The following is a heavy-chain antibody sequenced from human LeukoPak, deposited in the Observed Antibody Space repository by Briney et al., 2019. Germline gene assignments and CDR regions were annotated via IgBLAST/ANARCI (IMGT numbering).Heavy chain of an antibody. Sequence: GESLKICCKGSGYSFANYWIGWVRQMLGKGLEWMGIIYPGDSDAKYSPPFQGQVTTSADKSISTAYLQWSSLKASDTAMYFCARLGTNFPFGYWGQGALVTVSS. D-gene: IGHD4/OR15-4a*01. CDR3: ARLGTNFPFGY. J-gene: IGHJ4*02. CDR2: IYPGDSDA. CDR1: GYSFANYW. V-gene: IGHV5-51*01.